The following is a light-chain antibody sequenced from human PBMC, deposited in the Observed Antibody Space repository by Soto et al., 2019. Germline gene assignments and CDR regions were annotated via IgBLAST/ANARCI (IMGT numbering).Light chain of an antibody. V-gene: IGKV3-20*01. Sequence: EIVLTQSPGTLSLSPGERATLSCRASQSVSSSYLAWYQQKPGQAPRLLIYGASSRVTGIPDRFSGSGSGRAFLITISRLVPEEFVVYYCQQYGSTTPYTFGQGTRLEIK. J-gene: IGKJ2*01. CDR1: QSVSSSY. CDR3: QQYGSTTPYT. CDR2: GAS.